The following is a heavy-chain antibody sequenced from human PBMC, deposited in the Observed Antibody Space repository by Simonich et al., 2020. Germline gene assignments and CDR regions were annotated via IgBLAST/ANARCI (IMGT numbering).Heavy chain of an antibody. CDR2: IDPVNYDT. CDR1: GYSFTSYW. Sequence: EVQLVQSGAEVKKPGESLKISCKGSGYSFTSYWIGWVRQMPGKGLEWMGIIDPVNYDTDNSPSFQGQVTISADKSISTAYLQWSSLKASDTAMYYCARQLNDFDIWGQGTMVTVSS. V-gene: IGHV5-51*01. CDR3: ARQLNDFDI. D-gene: IGHD1-1*01. J-gene: IGHJ3*02.